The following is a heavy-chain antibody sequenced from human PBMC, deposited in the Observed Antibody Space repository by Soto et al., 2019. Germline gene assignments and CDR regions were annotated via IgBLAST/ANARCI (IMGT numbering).Heavy chain of an antibody. CDR1: GFTFSTAW. CDR2: IKSKTDGETS. Sequence: EVQLVESGGGLVQPGGSLRLSCAASGFTFSTAWMSWVRQAPGKGLEWVGRIKSKTDGETSDYAAPVKGRFTISRDDSKNMLFLQMNSLKPEDTAVYYCTVLGTGTLRYWGQGSLVTVTS. J-gene: IGHJ4*02. D-gene: IGHD1-7*01. V-gene: IGHV3-15*01. CDR3: TVLGTGTLRY.